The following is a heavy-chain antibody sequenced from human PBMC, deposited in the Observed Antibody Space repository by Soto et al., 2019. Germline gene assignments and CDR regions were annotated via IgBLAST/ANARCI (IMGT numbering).Heavy chain of an antibody. D-gene: IGHD2-15*01. V-gene: IGHV3-7*01. Sequence: PGGSLRLSCAASGFTFREHWMNWVRQAPGKGLEWVANIKQDGSEKHYVDSVKGRFTISRDNSKNTLYLQMNSLRAEDTAVYYCARDLAGGRYFDYWGQGTLVTVSS. J-gene: IGHJ4*02. CDR2: IKQDGSEK. CDR3: ARDLAGGRYFDY. CDR1: GFTFREHW.